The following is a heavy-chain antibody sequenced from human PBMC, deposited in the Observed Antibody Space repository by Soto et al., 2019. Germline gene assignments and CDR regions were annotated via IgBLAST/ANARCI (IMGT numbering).Heavy chain of an antibody. J-gene: IGHJ4*02. CDR1: GGTFSSYT. CDR2: IIPILGIA. D-gene: IGHD5-12*01. V-gene: IGHV1-69*02. Sequence: QVQLVQSGAEVKKPGSSVKVSCKASGGTFSSYTISWVRQAPGQGLEWMGRIIPILGIANYAQKFQGRVTITADKSTSTAYMELSSLRSEDTAVYYCARLRRDGYNLDYWGQGTLVTVSS. CDR3: ARLRRDGYNLDY.